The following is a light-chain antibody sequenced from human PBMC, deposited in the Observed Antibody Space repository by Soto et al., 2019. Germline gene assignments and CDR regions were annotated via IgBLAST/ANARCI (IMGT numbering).Light chain of an antibody. CDR3: TSHTSSSTPVV. Sequence: QSALTQPASVSGSPGQSISISCTGTSSDDGGDNYVSWFQQHPGKAPKLMIYDVSDRPSGVSNRFSGSQSGNTASLTISGLQAEDEADYYCTSHTSSSTPVVFGGGTKLTVL. CDR2: DVS. J-gene: IGLJ2*01. CDR1: SSDDGGDNY. V-gene: IGLV2-14*01.